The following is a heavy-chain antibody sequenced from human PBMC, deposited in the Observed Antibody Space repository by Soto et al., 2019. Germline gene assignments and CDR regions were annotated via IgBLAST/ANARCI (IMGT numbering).Heavy chain of an antibody. CDR1: GGSISSFY. CDR3: ARGNGDLHFDY. CDR2: FHYGGST. J-gene: IGHJ4*02. Sequence: NPSETLSLTCTVSGGSISSFYWSWFRQPPGKGLEWIAYFHYGGSTYYNPSLKSRVTTSIDTSKKQFSLELSSVIAADTAVYYCARGNGDLHFDYWGQGTLVTVSS. D-gene: IGHD7-27*01. V-gene: IGHV4-59*13.